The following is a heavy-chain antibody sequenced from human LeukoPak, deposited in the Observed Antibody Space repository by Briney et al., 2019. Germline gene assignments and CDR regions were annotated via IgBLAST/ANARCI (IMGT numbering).Heavy chain of an antibody. D-gene: IGHD2-15*01. J-gene: IGHJ6*03. CDR3: ARGGYCSGGGCYYNYYYYMDV. Sequence: GGSLRLSCAASGFTFSIYAMHCVRQAPGRGLEWVAVISYDGSNKYSADSVKGRFTISRDNAKNTLFLEMKSLRAEDTAVYYCARGGYCSGGGCYYNYYYYMDVWGKGTTVTISS. CDR1: GFTFSIYA. CDR2: ISYDGSNK. V-gene: IGHV3-30*04.